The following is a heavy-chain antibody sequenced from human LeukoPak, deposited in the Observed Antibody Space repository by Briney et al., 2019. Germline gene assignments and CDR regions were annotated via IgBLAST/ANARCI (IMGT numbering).Heavy chain of an antibody. CDR2: IYSGGST. Sequence: GGSLRLSCAASGFTVSSKYMSWVRQAPGKGLEWVSVIYSGGSTYYADSVKGRFTISRDNSKNTLYLQMNSLRAEDTAVYYCARHSNDFWSGYYTFDYWGQGTLVTVSS. J-gene: IGHJ4*02. D-gene: IGHD3-3*01. V-gene: IGHV3-53*01. CDR1: GFTVSSKY. CDR3: ARHSNDFWSGYYTFDY.